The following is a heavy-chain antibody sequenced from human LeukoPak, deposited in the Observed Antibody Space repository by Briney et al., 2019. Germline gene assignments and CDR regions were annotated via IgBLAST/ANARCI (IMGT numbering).Heavy chain of an antibody. D-gene: IGHD1-1*01. J-gene: IGHJ4*02. CDR3: ARDTHNWGLGL. CDR1: GFSFSFHY. CDR2: ISNGGGGNT. V-gene: IGHV3-53*01. Sequence: GGSLRLSCAASGFSFSFHYMAWVRQAPGKGLEWVSGISNGGGGNTYYADSVKGRFTISRADSKNTLYLQMNSLRAEDTAIYYCARDTHNWGLGLWGREPWSPSPQ.